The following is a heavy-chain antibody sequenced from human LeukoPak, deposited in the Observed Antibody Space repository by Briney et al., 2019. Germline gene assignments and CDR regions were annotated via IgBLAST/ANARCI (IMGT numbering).Heavy chain of an antibody. V-gene: IGHV3-23*01. CDR2: ISDSGGRT. D-gene: IGHD3-10*01. J-gene: IGHJ4*02. CDR1: GITLSNYG. Sequence: PGVSLRLSCAVSGITLSNYGMSWVRQAPGKGLEWVAGISDSGGRTNYADSVKGRFTISRDNPKNTLYLQMNSLRAEDTAVYFCAKRGVVIRVFLVGFHKEAYYFDSWGQGALVTVSS. CDR3: AKRGVVIRVFLVGFHKEAYYFDS.